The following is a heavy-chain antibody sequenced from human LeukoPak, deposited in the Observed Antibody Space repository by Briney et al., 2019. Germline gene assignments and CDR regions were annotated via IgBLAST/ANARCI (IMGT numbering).Heavy chain of an antibody. J-gene: IGHJ4*02. V-gene: IGHV3-30*02. CDR3: AKDGARGSYSSGWYDFDY. Sequence: GGSLRLSCAASGFTFSTYGMHWVRQAPGKGLEWVAFIRYDGSNKYYADYVKGRFTISRDNSKNTLYLQMNSLRAEDTAVYYCAKDGARGSYSSGWYDFDYWGQGTLVTVSS. D-gene: IGHD6-19*01. CDR1: GFTFSTYG. CDR2: IRYDGSNK.